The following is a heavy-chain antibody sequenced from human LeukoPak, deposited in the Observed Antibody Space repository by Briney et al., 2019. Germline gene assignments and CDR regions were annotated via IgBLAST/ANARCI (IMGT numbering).Heavy chain of an antibody. V-gene: IGHV1-2*02. Sequence: ASVKVSCKASGYTFTGYCIHWVRQAPGQGLEWMGWINPNNGGTNYAQRYQDRVTMTRDTSISTAYMELSSLRFDDTAVYYCARDPRGYSGYENWFDPWGQGTLVTASS. CDR1: GYTFTGYC. D-gene: IGHD5-12*01. CDR2: INPNNGGT. J-gene: IGHJ5*02. CDR3: ARDPRGYSGYENWFDP.